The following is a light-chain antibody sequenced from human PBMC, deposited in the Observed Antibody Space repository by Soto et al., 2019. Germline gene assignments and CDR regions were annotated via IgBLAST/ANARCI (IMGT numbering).Light chain of an antibody. V-gene: IGKV3-20*01. CDR3: QQYGSSPWT. CDR2: GAS. CDR1: QSVSSSY. J-gene: IGKJ1*01. Sequence: EIVLTQSPGTLSLSPGERATLSCRASQSVSSSYLAWYQQKPGQAPGLLIYGASSRATGIPDRFSGSGSGTDFTLTISRLEPEDFGVYYCQQYGSSPWTFGQGTKVEIK.